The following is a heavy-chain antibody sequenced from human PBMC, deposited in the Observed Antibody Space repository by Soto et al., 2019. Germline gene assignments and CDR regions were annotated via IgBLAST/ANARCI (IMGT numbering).Heavy chain of an antibody. D-gene: IGHD5-12*01. J-gene: IGHJ4*02. V-gene: IGHV1-69*01. CDR3: ARATIGHVTRYYFDY. CDR2: IIPVLGTT. Sequence: QVQLVQSGAEVKKPGSSVKVSCEASGGTFRTESFNWVRQAPGQGLEWMGGIIPVLGTTDYAPRFRGRVTITADESTSTAYMEVGSLTYDDTAVYYCARATIGHVTRYYFDYWGQGTLVTASS. CDR1: GGTFRTES.